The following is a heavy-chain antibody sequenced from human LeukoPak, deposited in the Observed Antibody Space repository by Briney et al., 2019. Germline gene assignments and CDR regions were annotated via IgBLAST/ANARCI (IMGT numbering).Heavy chain of an antibody. D-gene: IGHD6-13*01. CDR2: INPNSGGT. CDR3: ARGGVAAAGTVRWFDP. Sequence: ASVQVSCKASGYTFTGYYMHWVRQAPGQGLEWMGWINPNSGGTNYAQKFQGRVTMTRDTSISTAYMELSRLRSDDTAVYYCARGGVAAAGTVRWFDPWGQGTLVTVSS. CDR1: GYTFTGYY. V-gene: IGHV1-2*02. J-gene: IGHJ5*02.